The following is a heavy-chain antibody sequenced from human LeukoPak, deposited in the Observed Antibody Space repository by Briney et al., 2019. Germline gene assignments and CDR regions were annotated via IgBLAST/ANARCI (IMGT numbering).Heavy chain of an antibody. CDR1: GGSISSYY. CDR3: ARAVAVYSFDY. V-gene: IGHV4-59*01. J-gene: IGHJ4*02. Sequence: SETLSLTCTVSGGSISSYYWSWIRQPPGKGLEWIGYIYYSGSTNYNPSLKSRVTISVDTSKNQLSLKLSSVTAADTAVYYCARAVAVYSFDYWGQGTLVTVSS. CDR2: IYYSGST. D-gene: IGHD6-19*01.